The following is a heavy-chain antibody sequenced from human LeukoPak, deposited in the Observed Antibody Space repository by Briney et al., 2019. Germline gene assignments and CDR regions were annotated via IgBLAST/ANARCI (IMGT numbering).Heavy chain of an antibody. D-gene: IGHD4-23*01. CDR1: GGTFSSYA. Sequence: ASVKVSCKASGGTFSSYAISWMRQAPGQGLEWMGRIIPILGIANYAQKFQGRVTITADKSTSTAYMELSSLRSEDTAVYYCARLPTVVTLSRAFDIWGQGTMVTVSS. CDR2: IIPILGIA. CDR3: ARLPTVVTLSRAFDI. J-gene: IGHJ3*02. V-gene: IGHV1-69*04.